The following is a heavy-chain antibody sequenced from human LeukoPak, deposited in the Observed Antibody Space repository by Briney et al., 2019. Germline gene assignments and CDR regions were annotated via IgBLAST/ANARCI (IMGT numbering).Heavy chain of an antibody. CDR1: GFTFSSYA. J-gene: IGHJ4*02. Sequence: PGGSLRLSCAASGFTFSSYAMHWVRQAPGKGLEWVAVISYDGSNKYYADSVKGRFTISRDNSKNTLYLQMNSLRAEDTAVYYCARLSTSSPNVDYWGQGTLVTVSS. D-gene: IGHD2-2*01. CDR3: ARLSTSSPNVDY. CDR2: ISYDGSNK. V-gene: IGHV3-30-3*01.